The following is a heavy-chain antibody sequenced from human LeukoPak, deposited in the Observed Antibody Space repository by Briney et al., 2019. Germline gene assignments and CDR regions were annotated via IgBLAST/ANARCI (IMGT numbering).Heavy chain of an antibody. D-gene: IGHD3-3*01. CDR2: ILVDRIEK. J-gene: IGHJ5*02. Sequence: GGSLRLSCAASGFTFNKYWMNWVRQSPGKGLEWVANILVDRIEKNSLDSMKGRSTIPRDNAKNSLYLQMNSLRVEDTAVYYCARESGRFRFDAWGQGTLVTVSS. CDR3: ARESGRFRFDA. CDR1: GFTFNKYW. V-gene: IGHV3-7*01.